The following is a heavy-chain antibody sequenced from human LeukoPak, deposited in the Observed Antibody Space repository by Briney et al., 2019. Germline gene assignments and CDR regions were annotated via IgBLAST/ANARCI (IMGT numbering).Heavy chain of an antibody. J-gene: IGHJ4*02. Sequence: GRSLRLSCAASGFTFSGYGMHWVRQAPGKGLEWVAVIWYDGSNKYYADSVKGRFTISRDNSKNTLYLQMNSLRAEDTAVYYCAKERLRYCSSTSCPFDYWGQGTLVTVSS. CDR1: GFTFSGYG. CDR2: IWYDGSNK. D-gene: IGHD2-2*01. CDR3: AKERLRYCSSTSCPFDY. V-gene: IGHV3-33*06.